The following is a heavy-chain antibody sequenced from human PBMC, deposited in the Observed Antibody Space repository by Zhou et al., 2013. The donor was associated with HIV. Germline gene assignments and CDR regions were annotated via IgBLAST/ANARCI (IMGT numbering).Heavy chain of an antibody. CDR3: AIPYGPDAFDI. J-gene: IGHJ3*02. V-gene: IGHV4-34*01. CDR2: INHSGST. Sequence: VQLQQWGAGLLKPSETLSLTCAVYGGSFSGYYWSWIRQPPGKGLEWIGEINHSGSTNYNPSLKSRVTISVDTSKNQFSLKLSSVTAADTAVYYCAIPYGPDAFDIWGQGTMVTVSS. CDR1: GGSFSGYY. D-gene: IGHD2-8*01.